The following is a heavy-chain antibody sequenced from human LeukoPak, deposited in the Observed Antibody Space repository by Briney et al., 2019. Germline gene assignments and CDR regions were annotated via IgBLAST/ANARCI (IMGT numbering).Heavy chain of an antibody. CDR3: ARGTPRFPLDY. D-gene: IGHD1-1*01. CDR1: GFTVSSNY. CDR2: IYSGGST. J-gene: IGHJ4*02. V-gene: IGHV3-53*01. Sequence: GGSLRLSCAASGFTVSSNYMSWARQAPGKGLEWVSVIYSGGSTYYADSVKGRFTISRDNSKNTLYLQMNSLRAEDTAVYYCARGTPRFPLDYWGQGTLVTVSS.